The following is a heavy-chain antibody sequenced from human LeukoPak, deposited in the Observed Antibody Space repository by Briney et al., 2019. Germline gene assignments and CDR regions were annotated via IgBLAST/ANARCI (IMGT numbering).Heavy chain of an antibody. CDR1: GFTFSSYE. CDR2: ISSSDSTI. D-gene: IGHD6-13*01. CDR3: ARDSGISWYYFDY. V-gene: IGHV3-48*03. Sequence: SGGSLRLSCAASGFTFSSYEMNWDRQAPGKGLEWVSYISSSDSTIYYADFVKGRFTISRDNAKNSLYLQMNSLTAEDTAIYYCARDSGISWYYFDYWGQGTLVTVSS. J-gene: IGHJ4*02.